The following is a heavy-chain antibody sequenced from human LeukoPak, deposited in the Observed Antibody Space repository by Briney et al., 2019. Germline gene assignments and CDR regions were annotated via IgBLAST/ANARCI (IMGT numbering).Heavy chain of an antibody. V-gene: IGHV1-2*06. D-gene: IGHD2-8*01. CDR3: ARSAEHCNNGVCFTDYYMDV. J-gene: IGHJ6*03. CDR1: GYTFSGSY. CDR2: INPNSGDT. Sequence: ASVKVSCKTSGYTFSGSYIHWVRQAPGQGLEWMGRINPNSGDTNHAQNFQGRVTMTRDTSITTAYMELSSLTSDDTAVYFCARSAEHCNNGVCFTDYYMDVWGKGTTVTVSS.